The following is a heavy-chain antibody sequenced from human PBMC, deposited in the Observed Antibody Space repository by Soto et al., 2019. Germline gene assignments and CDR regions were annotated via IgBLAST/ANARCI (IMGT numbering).Heavy chain of an antibody. J-gene: IGHJ4*02. CDR2: ISSSSSYI. D-gene: IGHD3-22*01. CDR1: GFTFSSYS. CDR3: ARALDRITMIVVVIGVDY. V-gene: IGHV3-21*01. Sequence: GGSLRLSCAASGFTFSSYSMNWVRQAPGKGLEWVSSISSSSSYIYYADSVKGRFTISRDNAKNSLYLQMNSLRAEDTAVYYCARALDRITMIVVVIGVDYWGQGTLVTVSS.